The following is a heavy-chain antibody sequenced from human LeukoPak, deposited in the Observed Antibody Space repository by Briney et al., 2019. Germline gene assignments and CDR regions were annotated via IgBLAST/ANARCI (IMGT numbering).Heavy chain of an antibody. CDR2: INPNSGGT. CDR3: ARETWIQQWPTRYYYMDV. Sequence: ASVNVSCTASGYTFTGYYMHWVRQAPGQGLEWMGWINPNSGGTNYAQKFQGRVTITRDTPISTAYMELSRLRSDDTAVYYCARETWIQQWPTRYYYMDVWSKGTTVTVSS. J-gene: IGHJ6*03. D-gene: IGHD5-18*01. V-gene: IGHV1-2*02. CDR1: GYTFTGYY.